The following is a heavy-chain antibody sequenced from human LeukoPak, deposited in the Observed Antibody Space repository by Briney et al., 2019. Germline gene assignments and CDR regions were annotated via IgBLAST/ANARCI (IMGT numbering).Heavy chain of an antibody. CDR1: GGSISSYY. J-gene: IGHJ5*02. D-gene: IGHD3-10*01. CDR3: ARVMVRGVPRYNWLDP. Sequence: SETLSLTCTVSGGSISSYYWSWIRQPPGKGLEWIGYIYYSGSTNYNPSLKSRVTISVDTSKNQFSLKLSSVTAADTAVYYCARVMVRGVPRYNWLDPWGQGTLVTVSS. V-gene: IGHV4-59*01. CDR2: IYYSGST.